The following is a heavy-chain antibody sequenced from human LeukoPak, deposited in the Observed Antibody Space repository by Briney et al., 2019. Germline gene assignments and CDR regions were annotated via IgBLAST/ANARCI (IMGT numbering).Heavy chain of an antibody. J-gene: IGHJ4*02. CDR3: ARQRDWGSGYDSCFDY. CDR2: ISYDGSNK. CDR1: GFTFSSYA. D-gene: IGHD5-12*01. V-gene: IGHV3-30-3*01. Sequence: PGGSLRLSCAASGFTFSSYAMHWVRQAPGKGLEWVAVISYDGSNKYYADSVKGRFTISRDNSKNTLYLQMNGLRAEDTAVYYCARQRDWGSGYDSCFDYWGQGTLVTVSS.